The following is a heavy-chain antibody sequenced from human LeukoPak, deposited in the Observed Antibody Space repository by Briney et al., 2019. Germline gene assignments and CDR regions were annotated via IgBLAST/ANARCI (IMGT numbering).Heavy chain of an antibody. Sequence: PGGSLRLSCAASGFTVNTNYMTWVRQTPEKGLEWVSVIYDIGSTYYADSVKGRLTISRDNSKNTLYLQMNSLRAEDTAVYYCARVRRGDHGPCFDYWGQGTLVTVSS. CDR1: GFTVNTNY. D-gene: IGHD2-21*01. J-gene: IGHJ4*02. V-gene: IGHV3-66*01. CDR2: IYDIGST. CDR3: ARVRRGDHGPCFDY.